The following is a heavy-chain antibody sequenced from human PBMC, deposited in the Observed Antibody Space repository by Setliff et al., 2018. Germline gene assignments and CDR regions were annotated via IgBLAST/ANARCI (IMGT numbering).Heavy chain of an antibody. CDR3: AREVGYYDSSGYPDV. D-gene: IGHD3-22*01. CDR1: GGSISSGGYY. V-gene: IGHV4-31*02. Sequence: SETLSLTCTVSGGSISSGGYYWSWIRQHPGKGLEWIGYIYYSGSTYYNPSLKSRVTISVDTSKTQFSLKLSSVTAADTAVYYCAREVGYYDSSGYPDVWGKGTTVTVSS. CDR2: IYYSGST. J-gene: IGHJ6*04.